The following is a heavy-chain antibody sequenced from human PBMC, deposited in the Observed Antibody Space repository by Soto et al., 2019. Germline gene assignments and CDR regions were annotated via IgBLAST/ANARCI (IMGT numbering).Heavy chain of an antibody. Sequence: QVQLVQSEGELRQPGASVTVSCRASGYTFTSYGIIWVRQAPGQGLEWMGYISPNSGATTYAQNHQGRLTLTTDTSMSTTYMERRSLSSDETAIYYCVREMWTRSGAQSFFDYWGLGALGTVSS. J-gene: IGHJ4*02. CDR2: ISPNSGAT. CDR1: GYTFTSYG. D-gene: IGHD6-25*01. V-gene: IGHV1-18*01. CDR3: VREMWTRSGAQSFFDY.